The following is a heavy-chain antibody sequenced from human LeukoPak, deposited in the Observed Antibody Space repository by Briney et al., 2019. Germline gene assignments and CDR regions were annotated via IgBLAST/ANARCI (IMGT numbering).Heavy chain of an antibody. J-gene: IGHJ4*02. CDR1: GFTFSSYG. CDR3: AKGLKYYYDSSPSPGMY. D-gene: IGHD3-22*01. Sequence: GGSLRLSCAASGFTFSSYGMHWVRQAPGKGLEWVAFIRYGGSNKYYADSVKGRFTISRDNSKNTLYLQMNSLRAEDTAVYYCAKGLKYYYDSSPSPGMYWGQGTLVTVSS. V-gene: IGHV3-30*02. CDR2: IRYGGSNK.